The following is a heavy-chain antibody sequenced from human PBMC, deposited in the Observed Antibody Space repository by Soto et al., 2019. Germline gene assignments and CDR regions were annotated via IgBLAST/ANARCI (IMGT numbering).Heavy chain of an antibody. Sequence: EVQLVESGGGLVQPGGSLRLSCAASGFTFSSYEMNWVRQAPGKGLEWVSYISSGGSTIYYAVSVRGRFTISRDNAKNSLYLQMNSLRAEDTAVYYCARDDSGYPSYFHYWGQGTLVTVSS. CDR3: ARDDSGYPSYFHY. V-gene: IGHV3-48*03. D-gene: IGHD3-16*02. CDR1: GFTFSSYE. J-gene: IGHJ4*02. CDR2: ISSGGSTI.